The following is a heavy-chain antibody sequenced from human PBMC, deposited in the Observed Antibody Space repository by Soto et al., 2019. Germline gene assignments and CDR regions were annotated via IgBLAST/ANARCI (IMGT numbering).Heavy chain of an antibody. Sequence: GASVKVSCKASGYTFTSYAMHWVRQAPGQRLEWMGWTNAGNGNTKYSQKFQGRVTITRDTSASTAYMELSSLRSEDTAVYYCARYSSSSRYYYGMDVWGQGTTVTVSS. CDR2: TNAGNGNT. CDR3: ARYSSSSRYYYGMDV. D-gene: IGHD6-6*01. V-gene: IGHV1-3*01. CDR1: GYTFTSYA. J-gene: IGHJ6*02.